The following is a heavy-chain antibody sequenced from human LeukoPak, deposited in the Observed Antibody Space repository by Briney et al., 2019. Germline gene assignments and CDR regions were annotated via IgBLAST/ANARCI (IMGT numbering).Heavy chain of an antibody. CDR2: INTDGSST. V-gene: IGHV3-74*01. D-gene: IGHD6-19*01. Sequence: PGESLRLSCAASGFTFSGYWMHWVRQAPGKRLVWVSRINTDGSSTSYADSVKGRFTISRDNAKNTLYLQMNSLRAEDTAVYYCARAAGYSSDWYWFDPWGQGTLVTVSS. CDR3: ARAAGYSSDWYWFDP. J-gene: IGHJ5*02. CDR1: GFTFSGYW.